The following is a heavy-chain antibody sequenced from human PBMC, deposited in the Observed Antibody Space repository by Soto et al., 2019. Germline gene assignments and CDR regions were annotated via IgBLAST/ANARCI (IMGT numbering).Heavy chain of an antibody. V-gene: IGHV4-4*02. Sequence: QLRESGPGLVKPSGTLSLTCFVSGASISSTYWWSWVRQTPGKRLEWIGQIYHTGTTSYNPSLKHPATRSLDKSNNQFSLRLTSMTAADTAVYYCATLPPRIVVVMTDLPTWGQGTLVTVSS. D-gene: IGHD2-15*01. J-gene: IGHJ5*02. CDR2: IYHTGTT. CDR3: ATLPPRIVVVMTDLPT. CDR1: GASISSTYW.